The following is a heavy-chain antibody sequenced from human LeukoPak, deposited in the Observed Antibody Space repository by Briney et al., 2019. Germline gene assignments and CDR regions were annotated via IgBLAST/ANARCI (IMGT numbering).Heavy chain of an antibody. V-gene: IGHV3-74*01. CDR3: ARAFSSSFDY. Sequence: PGGSLRLSCAASGFTFSSYWMHWVRQAPGKWLVWVSRINSDGSSTIYADSVKGRFTISRDNAKNTLYLQMNSLRAEDTAVYYCARAFSSSFDYWGQGTLVTVSS. D-gene: IGHD6-19*01. CDR1: GFTFSSYW. CDR2: INSDGSST. J-gene: IGHJ4*02.